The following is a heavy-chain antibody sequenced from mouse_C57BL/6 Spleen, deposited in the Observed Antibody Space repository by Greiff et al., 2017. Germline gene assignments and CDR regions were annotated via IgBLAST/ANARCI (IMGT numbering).Heavy chain of an antibody. CDR1: GYAFSSSW. V-gene: IGHV1-82*01. CDR3: AREGDSSGYLYAMDY. Sequence: VQLQQSGPELVKPGASVKISCKASGYAFSSSWMNWVKQRPGKGLEWIGRIYPGDGDTNYNGKFKGKATLTADKSSSTAYMQLSSLTSEDSAVYFCAREGDSSGYLYAMDYWGQGTSVTVSS. CDR2: IYPGDGDT. J-gene: IGHJ4*01. D-gene: IGHD3-2*02.